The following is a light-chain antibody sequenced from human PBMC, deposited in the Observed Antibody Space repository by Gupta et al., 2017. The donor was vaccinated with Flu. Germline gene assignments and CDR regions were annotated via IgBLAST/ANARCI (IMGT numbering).Light chain of an antibody. CDR3: LQDYKYPRT. CDR2: GAS. Sequence: SSLSASVGDRVTITCRASQGIRNDLGWYQQKPGKAPKLLISGASTLQSGVPSRFNGSGSGTDFTLTISSLQPEDFATYYCLQDYKYPRTFGQGTKVEIK. CDR1: QGIRND. V-gene: IGKV1-6*01. J-gene: IGKJ1*01.